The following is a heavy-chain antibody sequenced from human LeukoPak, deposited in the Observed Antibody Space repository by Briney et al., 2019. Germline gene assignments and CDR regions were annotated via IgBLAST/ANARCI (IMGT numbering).Heavy chain of an antibody. CDR1: DGSISSYY. D-gene: IGHD7-27*01. J-gene: IGHJ4*02. V-gene: IGHV4-59*01. CDR3: ARAGWGSNFDY. Sequence: SETLSLTCTVSDGSISSYYWSWIRQPPGKGLEWIGYIYNSGSTNYNPSLKSRVSISVDTSKNQFSLRLSSVTAADTAVYYCARAGWGSNFDYWGQGTLVSVSS. CDR2: IYNSGST.